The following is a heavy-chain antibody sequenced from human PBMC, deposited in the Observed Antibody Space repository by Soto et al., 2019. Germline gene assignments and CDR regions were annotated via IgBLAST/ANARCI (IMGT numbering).Heavy chain of an antibody. J-gene: IGHJ4*02. Sequence: QVQLVESGGGVVQPGRSLRLSCAASGFTFRSYAMDWVRQAPGKGLEWVAVISYDGTNKYYADSVKGRFTISRDNSKNTLSLQMNSLRAEDTAVSYCARGDSNSWSDYWGQGTLVTVSS. CDR3: ARGDSNSWSDY. CDR1: GFTFRSYA. CDR2: ISYDGTNK. D-gene: IGHD6-13*01. V-gene: IGHV3-30*01.